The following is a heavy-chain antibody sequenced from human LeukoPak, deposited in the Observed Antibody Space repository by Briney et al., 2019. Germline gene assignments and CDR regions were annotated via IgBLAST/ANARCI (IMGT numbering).Heavy chain of an antibody. V-gene: IGHV1-46*01. CDR2: INLSGGST. CDR3: ARDLDYGEKSEDY. D-gene: IGHD4/OR15-4a*01. CDR1: GFTFINYY. Sequence: ASVKVSFKASGFTFINYYMHWVRQAPGQGLEWLGVINLSGGSTHYPQKFQDRVTMTRDTSTSTVYMELSSLRSEDTAVYYCARDLDYGEKSEDYWGQGTLVTVSS. J-gene: IGHJ4*02.